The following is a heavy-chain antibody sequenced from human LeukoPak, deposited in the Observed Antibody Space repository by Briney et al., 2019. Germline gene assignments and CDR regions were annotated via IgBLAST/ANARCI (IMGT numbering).Heavy chain of an antibody. V-gene: IGHV3-48*01. CDR3: AKALYDTARGGFDY. J-gene: IGHJ4*02. CDR1: GFTFSSYS. CDR2: ISSSSSTI. Sequence: GGSLRLSCAASGFTFSSYSMNWVRQAPGKGLEWVSYISSSSSTIYYADSVKGRFTISRDNAKNSLYLQMNSLRAEDTALYYCAKALYDTARGGFDYWGQGTLVTVSS. D-gene: IGHD5-18*01.